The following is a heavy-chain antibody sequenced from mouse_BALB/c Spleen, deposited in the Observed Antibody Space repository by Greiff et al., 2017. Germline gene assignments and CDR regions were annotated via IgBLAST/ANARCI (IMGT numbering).Heavy chain of an antibody. V-gene: IGHV1S81*02. J-gene: IGHJ4*01. D-gene: IGHD1-1*01. CDR3: TRGGRGNAMDY. CDR1: GYTFTSYY. Sequence: QVQLKQSGAELVKPGASVKLSCKASGYTFTSYYMYWVKQRPGQGLEWIGEINPSNGGTNFNEKFKSKATLTVDKSSSTAYMQLSSLTSEDSAVYYCTRGGRGNAMDYWGQGTSVTVSS. CDR2: INPSNGGT.